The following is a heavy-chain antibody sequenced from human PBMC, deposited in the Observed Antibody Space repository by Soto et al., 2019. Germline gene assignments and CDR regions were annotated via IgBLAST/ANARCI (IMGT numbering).Heavy chain of an antibody. CDR1: GASVSSSSYY. CDR3: ARLNAGTTYYYYGMDV. D-gene: IGHD1-7*01. CDR2: IYYSGST. Sequence: QLQLHESGPGLVKPSETLSLTCTVSGASVSSSSYYWGWIRQPPGKGLEWIGSIYYSGSTYYNPSLKSRVTRSVDTSKNQFSLKLSSVTAADTAVYYCARLNAGTTYYYYGMDVWGQGTTVTVSS. J-gene: IGHJ6*02. V-gene: IGHV4-39*01.